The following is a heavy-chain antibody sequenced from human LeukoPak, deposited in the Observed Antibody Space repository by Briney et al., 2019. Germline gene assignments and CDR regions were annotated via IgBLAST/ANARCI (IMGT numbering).Heavy chain of an antibody. Sequence: GGSLRLSCAASGFMFRNYWMSWVRQAPGKGLEWVANIKQDGSEKHYVDPVKGRFTISRDNAKNSLYLQINSLRAEDKAVYYCAREGPVVIPTTPSSSYYYYMDVWGKGTTVTVSS. V-gene: IGHV3-7*01. CDR3: AREGPVVIPTTPSSSYYYYMDV. D-gene: IGHD2-2*01. CDR2: IKQDGSEK. CDR1: GFMFRNYW. J-gene: IGHJ6*03.